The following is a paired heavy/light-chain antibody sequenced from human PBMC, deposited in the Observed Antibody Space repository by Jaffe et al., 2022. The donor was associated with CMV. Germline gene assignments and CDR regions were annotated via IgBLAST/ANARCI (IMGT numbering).Light chain of an antibody. CDR1: QSLLHSNGYNY. J-gene: IGKJ3*01. CDR3: METLQTLFT. Sequence: DIVMTQSPLSLPVTPGEPASISCRSSQSLLHSNGYNYLDWYLQKPGKSPQLLIYLGSNRASGVPDRFSGSGSGTDFTLKISRVEAEDVGVYYCMETLQTLFTFGPGTKVDIK. CDR2: LGS. V-gene: IGKV2-28*01.
Heavy chain of an antibody. CDR3: ARLYGGYTYGFDN. J-gene: IGHJ4*02. CDR1: GYTFISYY. Sequence: EVQLVQSGAEVKKPGESLKISCKGSGYTFISYYIAWMRQMPGKGLEWMGSIYPGDSETRYSPSFQGQVTISADRSISTAYVQWSSLKASDTAMYYCARLYGGYTYGFDNWGQGTLVTVSS. V-gene: IGHV5-51*01. CDR2: IYPGDSET. D-gene: IGHD5-18*01.